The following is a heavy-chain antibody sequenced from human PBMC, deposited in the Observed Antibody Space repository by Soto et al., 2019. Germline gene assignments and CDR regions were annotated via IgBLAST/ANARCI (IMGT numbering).Heavy chain of an antibody. D-gene: IGHD3-10*01. J-gene: IGHJ4*02. CDR2: ISYDGSNK. Sequence: QVQLVESGGGVVQPGSSLRLSCAASGFPFTAYGMHWVREGPGKGLEWVAVISYDGSNKFYADSVKGRFTISRDNSKNTLYLQMNSLRPEDTALYYCVGGKYYFDYRGQGTLVTVSS. CDR3: VGGKYYFDY. V-gene: IGHV3-30*03. CDR1: GFPFTAYG.